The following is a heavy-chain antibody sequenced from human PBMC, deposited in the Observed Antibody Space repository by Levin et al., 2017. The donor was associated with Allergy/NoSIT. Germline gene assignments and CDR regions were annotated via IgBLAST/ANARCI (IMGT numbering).Heavy chain of an antibody. V-gene: IGHV3-15*01. Sequence: GGSLRLSCAASGFTFSNAWMSWVRQAPGKGLEWVGRIKSKTDGGTTDYAAPVKGRFTISRDDSKNTLYLQMNSLKTEDTAVYYCTTDDAVVVGAGIAYWGQGTLVTVSS. CDR2: IKSKTDGGTT. CDR1: GFTFSNAW. CDR3: TTDDAVVVGAGIAY. D-gene: IGHD1-26*01. J-gene: IGHJ4*02.